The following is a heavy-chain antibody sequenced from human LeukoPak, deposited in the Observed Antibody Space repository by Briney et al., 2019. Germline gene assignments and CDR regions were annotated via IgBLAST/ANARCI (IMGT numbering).Heavy chain of an antibody. V-gene: IGHV4-39*07. D-gene: IGHD6-19*01. Sequence: SETLSLTCSVSGGSIRSSSYYWGWIRQPPGKGLEWIGSIYYSGNTYYNPSLKSRVTISVDTSKNQFSLKLSSVTAADTAVYYCARDVGLSSGWYGGEDYWGQGTLVTVSS. CDR3: ARDVGLSSGWYGGEDY. CDR1: GGSIRSSSYY. J-gene: IGHJ4*02. CDR2: IYYSGNT.